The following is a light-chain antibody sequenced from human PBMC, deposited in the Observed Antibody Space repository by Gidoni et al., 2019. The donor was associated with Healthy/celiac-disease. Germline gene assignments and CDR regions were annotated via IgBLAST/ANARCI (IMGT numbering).Light chain of an antibody. J-gene: IGKJ5*01. CDR3: QQYGSSPVT. Sequence: IVLTQYPGTLSMSPGERATLSCRASQSVSSSYLAWYQQKPGQAHRLLIYGASRRATGIPDRFSGSWSGKDFTLIISLLEPEDFAVYYCQQYGSSPVTFGQGTRLEIK. CDR2: GAS. V-gene: IGKV3-20*01. CDR1: QSVSSSY.